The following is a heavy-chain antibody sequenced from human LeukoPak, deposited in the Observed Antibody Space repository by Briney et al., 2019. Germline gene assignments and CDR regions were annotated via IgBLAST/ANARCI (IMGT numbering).Heavy chain of an antibody. D-gene: IGHD3-10*01. CDR1: GGSISSGDYY. CDR2: IYYSGST. J-gene: IGHJ3*02. V-gene: IGHV4-30-4*08. CDR3: ASGPYGSGPGDAFDI. Sequence: SETLSLTCTVSGGSISSGDYYWSWIRQPPWKGLEWIGSIYYSGSTYYNPSLKSRVTISVDTSKNQFSLKLSSVTAADTAVYYCASGPYGSGPGDAFDIWGQGTMVTVSS.